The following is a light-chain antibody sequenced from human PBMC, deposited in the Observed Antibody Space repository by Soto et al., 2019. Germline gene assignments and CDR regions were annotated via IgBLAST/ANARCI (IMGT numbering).Light chain of an antibody. Sequence: DIQMTQSPSTLSASVGDRVTITCRASQSISSWLAWYQQKPGKAPKLLIYKASSLESGVPSRFSGSGSGTEFTLTISSLQPDDFATYYCQQYKTFGQGTKVKIK. CDR1: QSISSW. V-gene: IGKV1-5*03. CDR2: KAS. J-gene: IGKJ1*01. CDR3: QQYKT.